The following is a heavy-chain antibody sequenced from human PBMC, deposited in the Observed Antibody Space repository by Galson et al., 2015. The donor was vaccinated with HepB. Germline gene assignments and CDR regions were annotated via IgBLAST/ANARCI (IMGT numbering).Heavy chain of an antibody. CDR2: ISYDGSNK. CDR3: AREYSGYDWEYDY. D-gene: IGHD5-12*01. CDR1: GFTFSSYA. J-gene: IGHJ4*02. Sequence: SLRLSCAASGFTFSSYAMHWVRQAPGKGLEWVAVISYDGSNKYYADSVKGRFTISRDNSKNTLYLQMNSLRAEDTAVYYCAREYSGYDWEYDYWGQGTLVTVSS. V-gene: IGHV3-30*04.